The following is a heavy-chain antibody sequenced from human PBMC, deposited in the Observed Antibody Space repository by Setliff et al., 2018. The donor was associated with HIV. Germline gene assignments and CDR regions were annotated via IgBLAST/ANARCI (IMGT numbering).Heavy chain of an antibody. V-gene: IGHV3-7*01. CDR1: GFTFSRYW. D-gene: IGHD3-10*01. J-gene: IGHJ5*02. CDR3: ARDEIQLWLLGPFDP. Sequence: GSLRLSCAASGFTFSRYWMTWVRQAPGKGLEWVANIKEDGSETYYVDSVKGRFTISGDNAKNSLYLQMNSLKVEDTAVYDCARDEIQLWLLGPFDPWGQGTLVTVSS. CDR2: IKEDGSET.